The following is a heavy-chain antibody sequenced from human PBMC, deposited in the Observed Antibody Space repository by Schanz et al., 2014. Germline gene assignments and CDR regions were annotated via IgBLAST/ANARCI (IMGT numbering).Heavy chain of an antibody. V-gene: IGHV4-31*03. Sequence: QVQLQESGPGLVKPSQTLSLACSVSGASISSSGYYWSLIRQHPGKGLEWIGYIYDGGSTYYNPSLKSRVTISVDTSKNQFSLNLISVTAADTAVYYCARQGIGYQHGRYYYYMDVWGRGTTVTVSS. CDR1: GASISSSGYY. CDR3: ARQGIGYQHGRYYYYMDV. J-gene: IGHJ6*03. CDR2: IYDGGST. D-gene: IGHD2-2*01.